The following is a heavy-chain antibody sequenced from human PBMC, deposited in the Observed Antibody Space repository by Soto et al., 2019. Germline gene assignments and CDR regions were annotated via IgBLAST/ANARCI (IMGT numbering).Heavy chain of an antibody. Sequence: QVKLVESGGGVVQPGRSLRLSCAASGFTFSSYGMHWVRQAPGKGLEWVAVIWYDGSNKYYADSVKGRFTISRDNSKNTLYLQMNSLRAEDTAVYYCARVGGKGSSSWLYGMDVWGQGTTVTVSS. CDR1: GFTFSSYG. V-gene: IGHV3-33*08. D-gene: IGHD2-2*01. CDR3: ARVGGKGSSSWLYGMDV. CDR2: IWYDGSNK. J-gene: IGHJ6*02.